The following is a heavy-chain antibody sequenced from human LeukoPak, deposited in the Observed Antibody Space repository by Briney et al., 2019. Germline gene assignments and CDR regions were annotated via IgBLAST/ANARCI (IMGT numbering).Heavy chain of an antibody. CDR1: GGTFSSYA. CDR3: ARTIAAAGREAPFDY. CDR2: IIPIFGTA. J-gene: IGHJ4*02. Sequence: SVKVSCKASGGTFSSYAISWVRQAPGQGLEWMGGIIPIFGTANYAQKFQGRVTITADESTSTAYMELSSLRSEDTAVYYCARTIAAAGREAPFDYWGQGTLVTVSS. D-gene: IGHD6-13*01. V-gene: IGHV1-69*13.